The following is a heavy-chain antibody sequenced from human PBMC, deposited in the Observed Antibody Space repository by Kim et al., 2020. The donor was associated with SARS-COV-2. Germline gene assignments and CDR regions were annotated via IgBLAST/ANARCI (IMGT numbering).Heavy chain of an antibody. V-gene: IGHV7-4-1*02. CDR3: ARVAATGPMDY. J-gene: IGHJ4*02. CDR2: P. Sequence: PTYAQGFIGRIVFSLDTSVSTTYLQINNLNSDDTAVYYCARVAATGPMDYWGQGTLVTVSS. D-gene: IGHD1-1*01.